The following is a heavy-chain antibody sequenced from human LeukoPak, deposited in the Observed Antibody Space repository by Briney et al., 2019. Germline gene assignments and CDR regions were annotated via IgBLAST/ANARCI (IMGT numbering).Heavy chain of an antibody. CDR2: INSDGSST. Sequence: GGSLRLSCAASGFTFNNYWMHWVRQAPGKGLVWVSRINSDGSSTNYADSVKGRFTISRDNAKNTLYLQMNSLRAEDTAVYYCAREASGWPDYWGQGTLVTVSS. CDR1: GFTFNNYW. CDR3: AREASGWPDY. D-gene: IGHD6-19*01. V-gene: IGHV3-74*01. J-gene: IGHJ4*02.